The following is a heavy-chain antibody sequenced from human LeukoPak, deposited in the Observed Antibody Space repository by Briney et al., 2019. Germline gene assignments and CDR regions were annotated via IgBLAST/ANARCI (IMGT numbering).Heavy chain of an antibody. J-gene: IGHJ4*02. CDR1: GFTFNSYW. D-gene: IGHD1-14*01. CDR3: ARGRYTQE. Sequence: SGXSLRLSCAASGFTFNSYWMHWVRQAPGKGLVWVSRINSDGSGSIYADSVKGRFTISRDNAKNTLYLQMDSLRAEDTAVYYCARGRYTQEWGQGTLVTVSS. CDR2: INSDGSGS. V-gene: IGHV3-74*01.